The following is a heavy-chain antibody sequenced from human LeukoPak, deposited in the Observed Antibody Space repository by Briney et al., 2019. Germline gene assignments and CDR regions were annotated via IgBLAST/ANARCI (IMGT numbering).Heavy chain of an antibody. CDR3: ARRRDLYSGSYYPFDY. CDR2: IYPGDSDA. D-gene: IGHD1-26*01. V-gene: IGHV5-51*01. CDR1: GYSFNSYW. J-gene: IGHJ4*02. Sequence: GESLKISCKGSGYSFNSYWIGWVRQMPGKGLKWMGIIYPGDSDARYSPSFQGQVTISADKSISTAYLQWSSLKASDTAMYYCARRRDLYSGSYYPFDYWGQGALVTVSS.